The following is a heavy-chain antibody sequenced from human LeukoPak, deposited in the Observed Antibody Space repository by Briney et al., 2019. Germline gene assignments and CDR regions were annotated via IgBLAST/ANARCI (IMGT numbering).Heavy chain of an antibody. CDR3: AKGPHHFWSGYYYYFDY. J-gene: IGHJ4*02. D-gene: IGHD3-3*02. CDR1: GFTFSSYA. CDR2: ISGSGGST. Sequence: GGSLRLSCAASGFTFSSYAMSWVRQAPGKGLEWVSAISGSGGSTYNADSVKGRFTISRDNSKNTLYLQMNSLRAEDTAVYYCAKGPHHFWSGYYYYFDYWGQGTLVTVSS. V-gene: IGHV3-23*01.